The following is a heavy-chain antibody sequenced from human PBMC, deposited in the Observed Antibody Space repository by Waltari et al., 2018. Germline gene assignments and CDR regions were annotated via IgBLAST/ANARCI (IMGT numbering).Heavy chain of an antibody. CDR2: ISSSSSYI. J-gene: IGHJ4*02. Sequence: EVQLVESGGGLVKPGGSLRLSCAPSGFTFSSYSMNWVRQAPGKGLEWVSSISSSSSYIYYADSVKGRFTISRDNAKNSLYLQMNSLRAEDTAVYYCATGAGAGILPLDYWGQGTLVTVSS. V-gene: IGHV3-21*01. CDR1: GFTFSSYS. CDR3: ATGAGAGILPLDY. D-gene: IGHD6-19*01.